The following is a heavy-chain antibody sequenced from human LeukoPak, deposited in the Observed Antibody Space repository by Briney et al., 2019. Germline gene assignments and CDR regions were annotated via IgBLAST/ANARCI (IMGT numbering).Heavy chain of an antibody. V-gene: IGHV3-74*01. D-gene: IGHD2-21*02. Sequence: GGSLRLSCAVAGFTFITYGMQWVRQAPGKGPAWVSRINTDGSGTAYADSVKGRFTISRDNAKNTLYLQMNSLRAEDTALYYCARELPREVTLDYWGQGTLVTVSS. CDR1: GFTFITYG. CDR2: INTDGSGT. CDR3: ARELPREVTLDY. J-gene: IGHJ4*01.